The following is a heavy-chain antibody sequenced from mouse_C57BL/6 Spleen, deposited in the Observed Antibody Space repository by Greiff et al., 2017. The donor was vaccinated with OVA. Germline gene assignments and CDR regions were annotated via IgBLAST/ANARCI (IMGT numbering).Heavy chain of an antibody. CDR2: INPNNGGT. J-gene: IGHJ4*01. Sequence: EVKLQQSGPELVKPGASVKISCKASGYTFTDYYMNWVKQSHGKSLEWIGDINPNNGGTSYNQKFKGKATLTVDKSSSTAYMELRSLTSEDSAVYYCASHWDDAMDYWGQGTSVTVSS. CDR1: GYTFTDYY. D-gene: IGHD4-1*01. V-gene: IGHV1-26*01. CDR3: ASHWDDAMDY.